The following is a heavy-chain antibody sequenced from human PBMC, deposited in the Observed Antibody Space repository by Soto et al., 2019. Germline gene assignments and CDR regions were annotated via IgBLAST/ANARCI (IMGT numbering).Heavy chain of an antibody. CDR1: GGSISSGGYY. J-gene: IGHJ5*01. D-gene: IGHD2-15*01. Sequence: PSETLSLTCTVSGGSISSGGYYWSWIRQHPGKGLEWIGYIYYSGSTYYNPSLKSRVTISVDTSKNQFSLKLSSVTAADTAVYYGAGGRVVVGVAATRYGFDAWGQGTMVTVSS. CDR3: AGGRVVVGVAATRYGFDA. V-gene: IGHV4-31*03. CDR2: IYYSGST.